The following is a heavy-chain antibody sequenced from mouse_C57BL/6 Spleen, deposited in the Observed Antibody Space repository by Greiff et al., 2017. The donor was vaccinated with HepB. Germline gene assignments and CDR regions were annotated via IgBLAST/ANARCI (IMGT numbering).Heavy chain of an antibody. CDR2: ISSGSSTI. V-gene: IGHV5-17*01. CDR3: ARGSTLDY. CDR1: GFTFSDYG. J-gene: IGHJ2*01. Sequence: EVKLQQSGGGLVKPGGSLKLSCAASGFTFSDYGMHWVRQAPEKGLEWVAYISSGSSTIYYADTVKGRFTISRDNAKNTLFLQMTSLRSEDTAMYYCARGSTLDYWGQGTTLTVSS. D-gene: IGHD5-1*01.